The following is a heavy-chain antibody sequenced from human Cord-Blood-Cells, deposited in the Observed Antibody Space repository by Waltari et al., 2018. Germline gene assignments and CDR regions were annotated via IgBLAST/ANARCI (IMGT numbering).Heavy chain of an antibody. Sequence: EVQLVESGGGLVKPGGSLRLSCAASGFTFSSYSMNWVRQAPGKGLEWVSSISSSSSYINNADSVKGRFTISRDNAKNSLYLQMNSLRAEDTAVYYCARLLWFGEPYFDYWGQGTLVTVSS. J-gene: IGHJ4*02. D-gene: IGHD3-10*01. CDR1: GFTFSSYS. CDR3: ARLLWFGEPYFDY. CDR2: ISSSSSYI. V-gene: IGHV3-21*01.